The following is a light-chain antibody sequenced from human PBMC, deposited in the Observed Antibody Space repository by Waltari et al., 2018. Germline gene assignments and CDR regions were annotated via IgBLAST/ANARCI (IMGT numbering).Light chain of an antibody. J-gene: IGLJ3*02. CDR2: DVS. CDR3: CSYAGSYTNWV. CDR1: SSDVGGYNY. Sequence: QSALTQPRSVSGSPGQSVTISCTGTSSDVGGYNYVSWYQQHPGKAPKLMIYDVSKRPSGVPDRFSGSKSGNTASLTISGLQAEDEADYCCCSYAGSYTNWVFGGGTKLTVL. V-gene: IGLV2-11*01.